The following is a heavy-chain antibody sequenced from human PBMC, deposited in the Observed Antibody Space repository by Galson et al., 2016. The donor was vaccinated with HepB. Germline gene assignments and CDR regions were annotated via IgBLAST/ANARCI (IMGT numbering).Heavy chain of an antibody. Sequence: SVKVSCKASGYTFTDYYMHWVRQAPGQGLEWMGWINPNRGDTNYAQKFQGRVTMTRDTSISTVYMELSSMRSDDTAVYYCASLLYDISVTRTFNIWGPGTLITVSS. CDR1: GYTFTDYY. CDR2: INPNRGDT. CDR3: ASLLYDISVTRTFNI. D-gene: IGHD3-22*01. V-gene: IGHV1-2*02. J-gene: IGHJ3*02.